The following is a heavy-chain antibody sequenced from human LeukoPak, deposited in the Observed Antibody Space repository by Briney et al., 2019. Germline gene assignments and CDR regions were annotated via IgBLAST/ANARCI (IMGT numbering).Heavy chain of an antibody. J-gene: IGHJ5*02. Sequence: ASVKVSCKASGYTFTGYYMHWVRQAPGQGLEWMGWINPNSGGTNYAQKFQGRVTMTRVTSISTAYMELSRLRSDDTAVYYCASAAPMTTVTKDRYNWFDPWGQGTLVTVSS. CDR1: GYTFTGYY. V-gene: IGHV1-2*02. D-gene: IGHD4-17*01. CDR2: INPNSGGT. CDR3: ASAAPMTTVTKDRYNWFDP.